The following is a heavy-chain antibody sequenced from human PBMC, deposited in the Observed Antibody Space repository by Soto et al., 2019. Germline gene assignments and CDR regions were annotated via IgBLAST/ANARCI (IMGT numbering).Heavy chain of an antibody. CDR3: VRTSLVVAAATREDY. CDR2: INSDGSST. D-gene: IGHD2-15*01. V-gene: IGHV3-74*01. J-gene: IGHJ4*02. CDR1: GFTFSSYW. Sequence: EVQLVESGGGLVQPGASLRLSCAASGFTFSSYWMHWVRQAPGKGLVWVSRINSDGSSTSYAGSVKGRFTISRDNAENTLYLQMNSLRAEDTAVYYCVRTSLVVAAATREDYWGQGTLVTVSS.